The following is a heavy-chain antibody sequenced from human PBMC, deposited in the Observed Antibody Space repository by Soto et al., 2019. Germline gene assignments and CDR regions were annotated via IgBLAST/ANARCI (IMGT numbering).Heavy chain of an antibody. CDR3: ARYFWSSRFPYHFDF. D-gene: IGHD3-3*01. J-gene: IGHJ4*02. CDR1: GYTFNSFG. V-gene: IGHV1-18*01. Sequence: QVQLVQSGPEVKKPGASVKVSCKGSGYTFNSFGISWVRQAPGQGLGWLGWISGYNANAKYAQKVQGRVTMTTDTSPRTAYIELRSLRSADTAVYYFARYFWSSRFPYHFDFWAQGTLATVSS. CDR2: ISGYNANA.